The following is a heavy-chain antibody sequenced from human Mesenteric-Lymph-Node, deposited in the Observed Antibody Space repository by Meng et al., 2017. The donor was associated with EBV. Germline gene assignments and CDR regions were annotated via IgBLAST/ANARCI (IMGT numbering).Heavy chain of an antibody. D-gene: IGHD1-1*01. CDR3: ARGNYNFGQNFDY. J-gene: IGHJ4*02. V-gene: IGHV4-30-4*01. CDR2: YSSGNT. CDR1: GGSISGSPYY. Sequence: QVLLEESGPGLVKPSQTLSLPCGVSGGSISGSPYYWSWIRQAPGKGLEWIGYSSGNTYYNPSLKSRVSISLDTSKNQFFLKLTSVTAADTAVYYCARGNYNFGQNFDYWGQGTLVTVSS.